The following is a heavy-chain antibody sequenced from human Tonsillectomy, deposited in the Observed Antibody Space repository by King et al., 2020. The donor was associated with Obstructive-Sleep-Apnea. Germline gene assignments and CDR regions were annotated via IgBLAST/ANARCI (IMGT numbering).Heavy chain of an antibody. J-gene: IGHJ3*02. CDR3: ARREMSTTKGAFDI. V-gene: IGHV5-51*01. CDR2: LYPVDSVT. Sequence: EVQLVESGAEVKKPGESLKISCKGSGFMFSIYWSCCVRQVPGKGLQWMGILYPVDSVTRYSPSFQGQVTISADKTINTAYLQWSSLKASDTAMYYCARREMSTTKGAFDIWGQGTMVTVSS. D-gene: IGHD5-24*01. CDR1: GFMFSIYW.